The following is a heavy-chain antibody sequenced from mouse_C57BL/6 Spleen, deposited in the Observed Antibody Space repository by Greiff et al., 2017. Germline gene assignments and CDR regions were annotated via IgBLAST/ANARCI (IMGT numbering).Heavy chain of an antibody. V-gene: IGHV1-15*01. CDR2: IDPETGGT. CDR3: TNDYDEDFDY. Sequence: VHLVESGAELVRPGASVTLSCKASGYTFTDYEMHWVKQTPVHGLEWIGAIDPETGGTAYNQKFKGKAILTADKSSSTAYMELRSLTSEDSAVYYCTNDYDEDFDYWGQGTTLTVSS. J-gene: IGHJ2*01. D-gene: IGHD2-4*01. CDR1: GYTFTDYE.